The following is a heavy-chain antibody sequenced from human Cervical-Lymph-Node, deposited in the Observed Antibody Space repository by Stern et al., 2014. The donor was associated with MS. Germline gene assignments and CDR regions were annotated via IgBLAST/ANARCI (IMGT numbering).Heavy chain of an antibody. V-gene: IGHV1-8*01. CDR2: MNPNRGNT. CDR3: ARGGEGYGDYYYYYGMDV. Sequence: VQLVESGAEVKKPGASVKVSCKASGYTFTSYDINWVRQATGQGLEWMGWMNPNRGNTGYAQKFQGRVTMTSKTSISTAYMELSSLRSEDTAVYYCARGGEGYGDYYYYYGMDVWGQGTTVTVSS. J-gene: IGHJ6*02. CDR1: GYTFTSYD. D-gene: IGHD4-17*01.